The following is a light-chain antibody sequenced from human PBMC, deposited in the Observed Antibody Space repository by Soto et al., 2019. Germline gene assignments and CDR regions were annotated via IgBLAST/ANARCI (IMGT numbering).Light chain of an antibody. CDR3: QKYNSAPLFT. CDR1: QGISNY. V-gene: IGKV1-27*01. Sequence: DIQMTQSPSSLSASVGDRVTITCRASQGISNYLAWYQQKPGKVPKLLIYAASTLQSGVPARFSGSGSGTDFTLTISSLQPEDVATYYCQKYNSAPLFTFGPGTKVDIK. J-gene: IGKJ3*01. CDR2: AAS.